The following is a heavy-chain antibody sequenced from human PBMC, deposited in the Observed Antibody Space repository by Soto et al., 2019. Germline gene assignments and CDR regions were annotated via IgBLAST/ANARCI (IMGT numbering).Heavy chain of an antibody. CDR3: ARDLWARIAASGTWFDP. Sequence: ASVKVSCKASGYTFTSYGISWVRQAPGQGLEWMGWISAYNGNTNYAQKLQGRVTMTTDTSTSTAYMELRSLRSDDTAVYYCARDLWARIAASGTWFDPRGHGTLVTVSS. D-gene: IGHD6-13*01. V-gene: IGHV1-18*01. J-gene: IGHJ5*02. CDR2: ISAYNGNT. CDR1: GYTFTSYG.